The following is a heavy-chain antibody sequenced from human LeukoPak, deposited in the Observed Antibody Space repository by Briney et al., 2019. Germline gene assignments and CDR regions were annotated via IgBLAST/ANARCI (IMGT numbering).Heavy chain of an antibody. D-gene: IGHD2-2*01. Sequence: EASVKVSCKASGGTFSSYAISWVRQAPGQGLEWMGGIIPIFGTANYAQKFQGRVTITADESTSTAYMELSSLRSEDTAVYYCARDTRHRYCSSTICYRGWLDPWGQGTLVTVSS. CDR3: ARDTRHRYCSSTICYRGWLDP. CDR2: IIPIFGTA. CDR1: GGTFSSYA. V-gene: IGHV1-69*13. J-gene: IGHJ5*02.